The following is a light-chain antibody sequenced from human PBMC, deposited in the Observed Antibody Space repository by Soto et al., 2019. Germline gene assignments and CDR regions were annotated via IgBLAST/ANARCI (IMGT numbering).Light chain of an antibody. CDR2: NAS. V-gene: IGKV1-5*03. CDR3: QNYISYSMT. Sequence: DIQLTQSPSTLSASVVDRVTITFLASQSFSIWLAWYQHKPGKAPKLLIYNASSLESGVPSRFSGSGSGTDFTLTISRLQPDDFATYYCQNYISYSMTCGQGKRREIK. CDR1: QSFSIW. J-gene: IGKJ5*01.